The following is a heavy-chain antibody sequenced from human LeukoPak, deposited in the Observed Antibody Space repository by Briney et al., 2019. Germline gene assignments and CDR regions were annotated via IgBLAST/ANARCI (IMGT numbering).Heavy chain of an antibody. J-gene: IGHJ4*02. CDR1: GFTFSDYY. D-gene: IGHD5-24*01. CDR3: AAAPRDAYLNY. Sequence: TGGSLRLSCAASGFTFSDYYMSWVRQAPGKGLEWVSILYTGNTPYYAASVKGRFTIYRDASKNVLHLQMNSLRAEDTAVYFCAAAPRDAYLNYWGQGALVTVSS. CDR2: LYTGNTP. V-gene: IGHV3-66*01.